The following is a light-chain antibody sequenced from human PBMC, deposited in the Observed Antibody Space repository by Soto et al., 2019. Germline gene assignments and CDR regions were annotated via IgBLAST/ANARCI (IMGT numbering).Light chain of an antibody. Sequence: EIVLTQSPGTLSVSPGERATLSCRASQSIRNNYLAWYEQKPGQAPRLLIYDASSRVTGMPDRFSGSGSGTDFTLTISRLETEDFAVYYCQQYGDSRTFGQGTRVEI. CDR2: DAS. CDR1: QSIRNNY. J-gene: IGKJ1*01. CDR3: QQYGDSRT. V-gene: IGKV3-20*01.